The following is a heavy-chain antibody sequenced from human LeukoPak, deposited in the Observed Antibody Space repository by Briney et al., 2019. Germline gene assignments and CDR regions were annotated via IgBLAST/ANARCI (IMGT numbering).Heavy chain of an antibody. Sequence: GSLRLSCAASGFTFTRYWMAWVRQAPGKGLEWISNISQDGSEEYYVDSVRGRFTASRDNAKNSLYLQMNSLRAEDTAVYYCSNGIYSSSYWGQGTLVTVSS. CDR2: ISQDGSEE. V-gene: IGHV3-7*01. D-gene: IGHD6-6*01. CDR3: SNGIYSSSY. CDR1: GFTFTRYW. J-gene: IGHJ4*02.